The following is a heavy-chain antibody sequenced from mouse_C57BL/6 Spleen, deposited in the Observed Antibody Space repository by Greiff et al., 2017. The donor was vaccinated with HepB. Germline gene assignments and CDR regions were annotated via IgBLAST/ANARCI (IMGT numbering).Heavy chain of an antibody. J-gene: IGHJ3*01. CDR2: INPNNGGT. V-gene: IGHV1-26*01. CDR3: AREGEYYGSSH. D-gene: IGHD1-1*01. Sequence: EVQLQQSGPELVKPGASVKISCKASGYTFTDYYMNWVKQSHGKSLEWIGDINPNNGGTSYNQKFKGKATLTVDKSSSTAYMELRSLTSEDSAVYYCAREGEYYGSSHWGQGTLVTVSA. CDR1: GYTFTDYY.